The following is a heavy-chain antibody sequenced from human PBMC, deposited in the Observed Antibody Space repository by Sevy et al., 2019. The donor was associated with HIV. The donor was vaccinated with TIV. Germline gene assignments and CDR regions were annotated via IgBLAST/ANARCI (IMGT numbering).Heavy chain of an antibody. CDR2: IHYSGRT. Sequence: SETLSLTCSVSGGSTSSHSYYWTWIRQHPGKGLEWIGYIHYSGRTYYNPSLKSRVTISLDTFKNQFSLRLRSVTAADTAVYYCARDHGYSNGWFPYYYYYGMDVWGPGTTVSVSS. CDR1: GGSTSSHSYY. J-gene: IGHJ6*02. V-gene: IGHV4-31*03. CDR3: ARDHGYSNGWFPYYYYYGMDV. D-gene: IGHD6-19*01.